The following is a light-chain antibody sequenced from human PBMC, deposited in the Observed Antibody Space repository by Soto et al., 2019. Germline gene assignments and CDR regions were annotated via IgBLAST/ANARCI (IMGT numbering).Light chain of an antibody. CDR1: SSDVGSYNL. Sequence: QLVLTQPASVSGSPGQSITISCTGSSSDVGSYNLVSWYQQHPGKAPKLVIYEVTKRPSGVSNRFSGSKSGNTASLTISGLQAEDEADYYCCSYTGSNTYWVFGGGTKVTVL. J-gene: IGLJ3*02. CDR2: EVT. CDR3: CSYTGSNTYWV. V-gene: IGLV2-23*02.